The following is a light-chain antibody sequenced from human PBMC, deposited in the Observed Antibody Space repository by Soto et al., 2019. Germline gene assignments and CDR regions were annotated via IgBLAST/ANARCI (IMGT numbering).Light chain of an antibody. CDR1: QSISSY. V-gene: IGKV1-39*01. CDR2: AAS. CDR3: QQSYSTLGT. Sequence: DIQLTQSPSSLSPSVGDRVTITCRVSQSISSYLNWYQQKPGKAPKLLIYAASSLQSGVPSRFSGSGSGTDFTLTISSLQPEDFATYYCQQSYSTLGTFGQGTKVDIK. J-gene: IGKJ1*01.